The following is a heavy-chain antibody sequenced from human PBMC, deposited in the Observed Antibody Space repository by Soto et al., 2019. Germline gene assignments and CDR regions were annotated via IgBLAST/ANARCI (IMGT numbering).Heavy chain of an antibody. J-gene: IGHJ3*02. CDR1: GFTFSSYS. V-gene: IGHV3-21*01. D-gene: IGHD5-12*01. CDR2: ISSSSSYI. CDR3: ARDREVDIVATNDAFDI. Sequence: GGSLRLSCAASGFTFSSYSMNWVRQAPGKGLEWVSSISSSSSYIYYADSVKGRFTISRDNAKNSLYLQMNSLRAEDTAVYYCARDREVDIVATNDAFDIWGQGTMVTVSS.